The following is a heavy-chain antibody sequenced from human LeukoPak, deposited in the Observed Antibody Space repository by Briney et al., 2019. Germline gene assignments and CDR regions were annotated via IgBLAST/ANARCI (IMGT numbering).Heavy chain of an antibody. CDR1: GYTFTGYY. CDR2: INPNSGGT. Sequence: ASVKVSCKAPGYTFTGYYMHWVRQAPGQGLEWMGWINPNSGGTNYAQKFQGRVTMTRDTSISTAYMELSRLRSDDTAVYYCARDNGVLRFLEWLSYGMDVWGQGTTVTVSS. D-gene: IGHD3-3*01. CDR3: ARDNGVLRFLEWLSYGMDV. J-gene: IGHJ6*02. V-gene: IGHV1-2*02.